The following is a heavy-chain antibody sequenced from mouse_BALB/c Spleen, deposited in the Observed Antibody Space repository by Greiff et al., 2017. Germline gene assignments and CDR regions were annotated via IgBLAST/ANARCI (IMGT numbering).Heavy chain of an antibody. CDR1: GFTFNTYA. CDR2: IRSKSNNYAT. Sequence: EVKLMESGGGLVQPKGSLKLSCAASGFTFNTYAMNWVRQAPGKGLEWVARIRSKSNNYATYYADSVKDRFTISRDDSQSMLYLQMNNLKTEDTAMYYCVRRSDYAWFAYWGQGTLVTVSA. J-gene: IGHJ3*01. CDR3: VRRSDYAWFAY. D-gene: IGHD2-4*01. V-gene: IGHV10-1*02.